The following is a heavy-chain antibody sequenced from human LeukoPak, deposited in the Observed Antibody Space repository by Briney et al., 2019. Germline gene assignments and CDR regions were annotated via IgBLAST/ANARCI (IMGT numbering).Heavy chain of an antibody. CDR3: ARYKRITMVRGVTSSFDY. V-gene: IGHV3-21*01. CDR2: ISSSSSYI. J-gene: IGHJ4*02. CDR1: GFTFSSYA. D-gene: IGHD3-10*01. Sequence: GGSLRLSCAASGFTFSSYAMSWVRQAPGKGLEWVSSISSSSSYIYYADSVKGRFTISRDNAKNSLYLQMNSLRAEDTAVYYCARYKRITMVRGVTSSFDYWGQGTLVTVSP.